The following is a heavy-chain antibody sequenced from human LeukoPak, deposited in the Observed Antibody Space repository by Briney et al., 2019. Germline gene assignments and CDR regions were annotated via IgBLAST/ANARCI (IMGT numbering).Heavy chain of an antibody. V-gene: IGHV4-59*01. CDR2: ISYSGST. CDR3: ARDRYSYGF. CDR1: GGFISSYY. Sequence: SETLSLTCTDSGGFISSYYWSWIRQPPGKGLEWIGFISYSGSTYYNPSLKSRVTMSVDTSKNQFSLNLRSVTAADTAVYYCARDRYSYGFWGQGILVTVSS. J-gene: IGHJ4*02. D-gene: IGHD5-18*01.